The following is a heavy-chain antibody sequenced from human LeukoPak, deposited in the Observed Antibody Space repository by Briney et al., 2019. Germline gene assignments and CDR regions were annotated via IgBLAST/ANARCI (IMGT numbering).Heavy chain of an antibody. CDR2: INEDGGER. J-gene: IGHJ4*02. CDR3: ARGGNLEN. D-gene: IGHD1-14*01. V-gene: IGHV3-7*01. Sequence: GGSLRLSCAASGFTLNRYWMSWVRQAPGKGLEWVANINEDGGERHYVDSVKGRFTISRDNAKNALYLQMNSLRAEDTAVYYCARGGNLENWGGGTLVTVSS. CDR1: GFTLNRYW.